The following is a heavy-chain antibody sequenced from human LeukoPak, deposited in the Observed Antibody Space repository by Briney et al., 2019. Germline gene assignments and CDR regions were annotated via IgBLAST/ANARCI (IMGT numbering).Heavy chain of an antibody. CDR3: ASDFYDYVWGTYRPFDY. Sequence: SETLSLTCIVSGGSISSYYWSWIRQPAGKGLEWIGRIYTSGSTNYNPSLKSRVTMSVDTSKNQFSLKVSSVTAADTAVYYCASDFYDYVWGTYRPFDYWGQGTLVTVSS. J-gene: IGHJ4*02. D-gene: IGHD3-16*02. CDR1: GGSISSYY. CDR2: IYTSGST. V-gene: IGHV4-4*07.